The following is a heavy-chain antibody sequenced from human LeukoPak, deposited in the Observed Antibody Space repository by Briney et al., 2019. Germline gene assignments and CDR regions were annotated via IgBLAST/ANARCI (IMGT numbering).Heavy chain of an antibody. CDR1: GGSISSGDYY. D-gene: IGHD2-15*01. Sequence: SQTLSLTCTVSGGSISSGDYYWSWIRQPPGKGLEWIGYIYYSGSTYYNPSLKSRVTISVDTSKNQFSLKLSSVTAADTAVYYCASLRIVAALFDYWGQGTLVTVSS. CDR2: IYYSGST. CDR3: ASLRIVAALFDY. J-gene: IGHJ4*02. V-gene: IGHV4-30-4*08.